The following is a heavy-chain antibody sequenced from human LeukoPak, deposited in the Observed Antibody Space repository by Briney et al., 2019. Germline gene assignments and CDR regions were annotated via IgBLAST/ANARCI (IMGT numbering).Heavy chain of an antibody. V-gene: IGHV1-2*02. CDR3: ATWHGRWLQLGFDY. CDR2: INPNSGDT. Sequence: GASVKVSCKASGYTFSDYYMQWVRQAPGQGLEWMGWINPNSGDTNYAQKFQGRVTMTRDTSISTAYMELSRLRSDDTAVYYCATWHGRWLQLGFDYWGQGTLVTVSS. J-gene: IGHJ4*02. CDR1: GYTFSDYY. D-gene: IGHD5-24*01.